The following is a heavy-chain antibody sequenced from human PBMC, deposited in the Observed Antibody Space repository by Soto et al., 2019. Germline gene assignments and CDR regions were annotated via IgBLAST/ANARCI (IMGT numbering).Heavy chain of an antibody. CDR1: GGSISSSSYY. CDR3: ARHTYGNNRYYFDL. Sequence: PSETLSLTCTVSGGSISSSSYYWGWTRQPPGKGLEWIGSVYYSGSTYYNPSLKSRVTISVDTSKNQFSLQLRSVTAADTALYYCARHTYGNNRYYFDLWGQGSLVTVS. J-gene: IGHJ4*02. D-gene: IGHD4-17*01. V-gene: IGHV4-39*01. CDR2: VYYSGST.